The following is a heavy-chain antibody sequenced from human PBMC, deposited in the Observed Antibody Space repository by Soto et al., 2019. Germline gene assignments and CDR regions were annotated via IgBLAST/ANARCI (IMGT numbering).Heavy chain of an antibody. CDR1: GFTFSDYQ. D-gene: IGHD2-2*01. Sequence: QVHLVESGRGLVKPGGSLRLSCAASGFTFSDYQMSWIRQAPGKGLEWVSYIGSSGLSVYYEDSVKGRFTISRDNANNPLYLQMNSLRAEDSAVYYCARDLRQLLSHNYYYYYLDVWGKGTTVSVSS. V-gene: IGHV3-11*01. CDR3: ARDLRQLLSHNYYYYYLDV. J-gene: IGHJ6*03. CDR2: IGSSGLSV.